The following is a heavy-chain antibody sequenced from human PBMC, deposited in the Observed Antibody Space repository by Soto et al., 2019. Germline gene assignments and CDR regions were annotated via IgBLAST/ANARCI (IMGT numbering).Heavy chain of an antibody. V-gene: IGHV1-24*01. CDR2: IDPDVGKA. CDR1: GYTLTELS. D-gene: IGHD3-3*01. Sequence: SVKVSCTVSGYTLTELSMHWVRQAPGKGLEWMGGIDPDVGKANYAQKFQGRVTITADESTGTAYMELSSLRSEDTAVYYCARESVTIFGVVIEYYYGMDVWGQGTTVTVS. CDR3: ARESVTIFGVVIEYYYGMDV. J-gene: IGHJ6*02.